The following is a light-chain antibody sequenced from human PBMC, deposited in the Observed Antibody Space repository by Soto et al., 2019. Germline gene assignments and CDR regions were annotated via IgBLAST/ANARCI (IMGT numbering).Light chain of an antibody. Sequence: EIVLTQSPATLSLSPGERATLSCRASQSVSSYFAWYQQKPGQAPRLLIYDASSRATGIPARFSGSGSGTDFTLTISSLVPEDYAVYYCQQHSNWPLTFGQGTMVEIK. CDR3: QQHSNWPLT. CDR1: QSVSSY. J-gene: IGKJ1*01. CDR2: DAS. V-gene: IGKV3-11*01.